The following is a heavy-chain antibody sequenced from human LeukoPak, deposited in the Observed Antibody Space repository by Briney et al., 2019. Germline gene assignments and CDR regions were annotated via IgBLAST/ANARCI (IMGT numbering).Heavy chain of an antibody. CDR1: GGSMTAHY. J-gene: IGHJ3*02. CDR2: IHYSGGN. D-gene: IGHD2-15*01. CDR3: ARDLSAGSPAFDI. Sequence: TPSETLSLTCTVSGGSMTAHYWSWIRQPPGKGLEWIGSIHYSGGNTHNPSLKSRVTISLDTSKNQFSLKLTSVSAADTAVYYCARDLSAGSPAFDIWGQGTMVTVSS. V-gene: IGHV4-59*11.